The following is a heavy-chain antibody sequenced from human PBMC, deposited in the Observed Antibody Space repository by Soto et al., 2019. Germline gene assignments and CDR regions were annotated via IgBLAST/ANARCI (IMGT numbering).Heavy chain of an antibody. CDR3: ARSVEGHFDY. J-gene: IGHJ4*02. D-gene: IGHD6-19*01. V-gene: IGHV3-48*02. CDR1: GFRFSIYS. CDR2: ITGDSNTI. Sequence: EVHLVESGGGLVQTGGSLRLSCAASGFRFSIYSINWIRQAPGKGLEWSAYITGDSNTIKYADSVKGRFTISRDNAKNSMYLQMNSLRDEDTAVYYCARSVEGHFDYWGQGTVVTVSS.